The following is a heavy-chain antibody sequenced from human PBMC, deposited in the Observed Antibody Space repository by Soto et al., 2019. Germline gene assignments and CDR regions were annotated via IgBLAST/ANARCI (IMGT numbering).Heavy chain of an antibody. CDR1: GYTFTGFA. J-gene: IGHJ4*02. CDR2: INAGNGDT. D-gene: IGHD3-22*01. Sequence: ASVKVSCKASGYTFTGFAMHWVRQAPGQRLEWMGWINAGNGDTKYSQKFQGRVTITRDTSANTAYMELSSLRSEDTAVYYCARRYYYDSSGYSYFDYWGQGTLVTVPQ. CDR3: ARRYYYDSSGYSYFDY. V-gene: IGHV1-3*01.